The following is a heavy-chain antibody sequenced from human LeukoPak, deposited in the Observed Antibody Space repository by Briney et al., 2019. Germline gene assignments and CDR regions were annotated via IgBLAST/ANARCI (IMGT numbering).Heavy chain of an antibody. D-gene: IGHD2-15*01. Sequence: GGSLRLSCAASGFTFSTYDMHWVRQVTGKGLEWVSAIGTGDDTYYLGSVKGRFTISRENAKNVLYLQMSSLRAEDTAVYYCAREIRETVVTRHYYYGIDVWGQGTTVTISS. CDR1: GFTFSTYD. J-gene: IGHJ6*02. V-gene: IGHV3-13*01. CDR2: IGTGDDT. CDR3: AREIRETVVTRHYYYGIDV.